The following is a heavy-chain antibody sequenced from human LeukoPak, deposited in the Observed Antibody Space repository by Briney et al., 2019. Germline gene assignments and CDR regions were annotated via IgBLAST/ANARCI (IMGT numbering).Heavy chain of an antibody. Sequence: SVKVSCKASGGTFTSYAISSVRHAPGQGLEWMGWIIPIFGTANYAQKFQGRVTITTYESTSTAYMELSSLRSEDTAVYYCATPVGYGSGRILTGAYYFDYWGQGTLVTVSS. V-gene: IGHV1-69*05. J-gene: IGHJ4*02. D-gene: IGHD3-10*01. CDR2: IIPIFGTA. CDR3: ATPVGYGSGRILTGAYYFDY. CDR1: GGTFTSYA.